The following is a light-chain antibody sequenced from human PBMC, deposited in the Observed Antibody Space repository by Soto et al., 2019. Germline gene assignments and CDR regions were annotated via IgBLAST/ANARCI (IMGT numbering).Light chain of an antibody. Sequence: DIQMTQSPSSLSASVGDRVSITCRASQSISSYLNWYQQKPGKAPNLLIYAASNLQSWVPSRFSCSGSGTDFTLTISSLQPEDFARYYCQQTYSTPLTFGGGTKVEIK. CDR1: QSISSY. CDR3: QQTYSTPLT. J-gene: IGKJ4*01. V-gene: IGKV1-39*01. CDR2: AAS.